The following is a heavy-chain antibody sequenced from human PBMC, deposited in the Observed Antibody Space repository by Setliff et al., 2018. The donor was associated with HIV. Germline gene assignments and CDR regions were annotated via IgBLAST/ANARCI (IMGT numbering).Heavy chain of an antibody. J-gene: IGHJ3*02. CDR2: MYYTGST. D-gene: IGHD3-22*01. Sequence: PSETLSLTCTVSGDSISSYYWSWIRQPPGKGLEYIGYMYYTGSTNYNPSLKSRVTISVDTSKNQFSLKLSSVTAADTAVYYCARHSITLVVGVPERDDAFDIWGQGTMVTVS. CDR3: ARHSITLVVGVPERDDAFDI. CDR1: GDSISSYY. V-gene: IGHV4-59*08.